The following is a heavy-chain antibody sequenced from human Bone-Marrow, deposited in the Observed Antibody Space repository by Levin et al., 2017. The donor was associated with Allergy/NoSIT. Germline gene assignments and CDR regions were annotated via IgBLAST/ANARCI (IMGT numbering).Heavy chain of an antibody. D-gene: IGHD2-15*01. CDR3: ASSYCSGGSCRVGFDP. J-gene: IGHJ5*02. CDR2: INPNSGGT. Sequence: ASVKFSCKASGYTFTGYYMHWVRQAPGQGLEWMGRINPNSGGTNYAQKFQGRVTMTRDTSISTAYMELSRLRSDDTAVYYCASSYCSGGSCRVGFDPWGQGTLVTVSS. V-gene: IGHV1-2*06. CDR1: GYTFTGYY.